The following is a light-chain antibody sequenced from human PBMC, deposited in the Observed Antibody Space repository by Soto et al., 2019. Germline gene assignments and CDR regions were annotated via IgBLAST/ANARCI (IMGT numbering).Light chain of an antibody. CDR3: QTWGTGIHI. V-gene: IGLV4-69*01. J-gene: IGLJ2*01. CDR2: INSDGSH. CDR1: SGHSNYA. Sequence: QSVLTQSPSASASLGASVKLTCTLSSGHSNYAIAWHQQQPEKGPRFLMKINSDGSHSKGDWIPDRFSGSSSGAERYLTISTLHSEDEADYYCQTWGTGIHIFGGGTKVTVL.